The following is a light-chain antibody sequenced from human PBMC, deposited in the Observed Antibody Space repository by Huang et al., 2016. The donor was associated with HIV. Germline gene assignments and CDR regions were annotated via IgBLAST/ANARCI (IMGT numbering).Light chain of an antibody. CDR2: GAA. CDR3: QQYNNWPPRYT. J-gene: IGKJ2*01. V-gene: IGKV3-15*01. CDR1: QSVSSN. Sequence: EIVMTQSPATLSVSPGERATLSCRASQSVSSNLAWYQQKPGQAPRLLIYGAATRATGLPARFSPLGSGTAFTLTISSLQSEDFAVYYCQQYNNWPPRYTFGQGTNLEIK.